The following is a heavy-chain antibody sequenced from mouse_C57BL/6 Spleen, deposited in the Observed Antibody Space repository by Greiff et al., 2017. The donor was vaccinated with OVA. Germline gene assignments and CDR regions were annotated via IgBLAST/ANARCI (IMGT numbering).Heavy chain of an antibody. CDR1: GFTFTDYY. J-gene: IGHJ4*01. Sequence: EVKLMESGGGLVQPGGSLSLSCAASGFTFTDYYMSWVRQPPGKALEWLGFIRNKANGYTTEYSASVKGRFTISRDNSQSILYLQMNALRAEDSATYYCARYMSYYYDEGYAMDYWGQGTSVTVSS. V-gene: IGHV7-3*01. CDR3: ARYMSYYYDEGYAMDY. D-gene: IGHD2-4*01. CDR2: IRNKANGYTT.